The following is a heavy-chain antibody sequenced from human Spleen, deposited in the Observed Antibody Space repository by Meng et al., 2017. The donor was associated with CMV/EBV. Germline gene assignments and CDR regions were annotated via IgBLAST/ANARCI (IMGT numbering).Heavy chain of an antibody. D-gene: IGHD2-15*01. J-gene: IGHJ6*02. V-gene: IGHV3-7*01. CDR2: VKHDGSET. CDR3: ARDGKYCSSGTCDYYVMDV. Sequence: GESLKISCVASGFTLTGSWMNWLRQAPGKGPEWVANVKHDGSETYYVDSVKGRFTISRDLAKNSLYLQMDTLRVEDTAVYYCARDGKYCSSGTCDYYVMDVWGQGTTVTVSS. CDR1: GFTLTGSW.